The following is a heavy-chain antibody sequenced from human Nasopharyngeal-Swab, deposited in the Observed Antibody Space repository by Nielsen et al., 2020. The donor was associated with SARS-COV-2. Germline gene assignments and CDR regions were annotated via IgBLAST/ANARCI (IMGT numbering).Heavy chain of an antibody. V-gene: IGHV5-10-1*01. CDR1: GYSFTSYW. CDR3: AGTRIVGATTAWFDP. Sequence: GESLKISCKGFGYSFTSYWISWVRQMPGKGLEWMGRIDPSDSYTNYSPSFQGHVTISADKSISTAYLQWSSLKASDTAMYYCAGTRIVGATTAWFDPWGQGTLVTVSS. D-gene: IGHD1-26*01. CDR2: IDPSDSYT. J-gene: IGHJ5*02.